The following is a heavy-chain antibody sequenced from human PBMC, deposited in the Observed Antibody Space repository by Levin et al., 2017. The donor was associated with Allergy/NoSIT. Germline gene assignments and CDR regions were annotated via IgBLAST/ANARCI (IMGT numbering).Heavy chain of an antibody. V-gene: IGHV3-9*01. Sequence: GGSLRLSCAASGFTFDDYAMHWVRQAPGKGLEWVSGISWNRGTIGYAGSVRGRFTISRDNAKNSLHLQMNSLRAEDTALYYCVKDTEGYCSSTSCYTFDSWGQGTLVTVSS. CDR2: ISWNRGTI. J-gene: IGHJ4*02. CDR3: VKDTEGYCSSTSCYTFDS. CDR1: GFTFDDYA. D-gene: IGHD2-2*02.